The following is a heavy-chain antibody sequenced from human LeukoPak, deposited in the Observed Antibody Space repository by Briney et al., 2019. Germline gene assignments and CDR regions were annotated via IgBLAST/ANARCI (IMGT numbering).Heavy chain of an antibody. J-gene: IGHJ5*02. Sequence: SHTLSLARSVTAGSTASAGYDSAWIRRQPLKGLEWFGFIGYSGDTYNNPSVRRRVSVSVDKSKHQFSLKLSSVTAADTAVYYCVRPVCSSDTSCYIRFDPWGQGTLVTVSS. CDR3: VRPVCSSDTSCYIRFDP. V-gene: IGHV4-31*03. D-gene: IGHD2-2*02. CDR1: AGSTASAGYD. CDR2: IGYSGDT.